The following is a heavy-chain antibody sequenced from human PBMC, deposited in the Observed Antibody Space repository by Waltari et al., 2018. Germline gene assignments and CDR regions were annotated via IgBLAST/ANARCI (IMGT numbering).Heavy chain of an antibody. CDR1: GGSFGGCY. Sequence: QVQLQQWGAGLLKHSETLSLTCAVYGGSFGGCYWSWIRQAPGKGLEWIGESNHRGSTNYNPSLKSRVTISVDTSKNQFSLKLSSVTAADTAVYYCARRKGYFDYWGQGTLVTVSS. J-gene: IGHJ4*02. CDR3: ARRKGYFDY. CDR2: SNHRGST. V-gene: IGHV4-34*01.